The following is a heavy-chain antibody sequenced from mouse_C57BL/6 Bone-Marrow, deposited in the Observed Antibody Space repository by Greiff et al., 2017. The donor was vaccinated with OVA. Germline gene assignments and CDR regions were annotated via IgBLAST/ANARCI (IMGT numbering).Heavy chain of an antibody. D-gene: IGHD2-3*01. CDR2: IDPSDSYT. CDR1: GYTFTSYW. J-gene: IGHJ4*01. Sequence: QVQLKQPGAELVKPGASVKLSCKASGYTFTSYWMQWVKQRPGQGLEWIGEIDPSDSYTNYNQKFKGKATLTVDTSSSTAYMQLSSLTSEDSAVYYCARCNDGYYAMDYWGQGTSVTVSS. CDR3: ARCNDGYYAMDY. V-gene: IGHV1-50*01.